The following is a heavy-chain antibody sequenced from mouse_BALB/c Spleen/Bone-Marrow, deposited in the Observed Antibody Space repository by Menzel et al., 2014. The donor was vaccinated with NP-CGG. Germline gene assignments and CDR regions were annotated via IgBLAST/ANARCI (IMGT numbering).Heavy chain of an antibody. D-gene: IGHD2-4*01. CDR2: IHPSDSET. CDR3: ASDDYDGSWFAY. Sequence: QVQLQQSGAELVRPGASVKLSCKASGYSFTNYWMNWMKQRPGQGLEWIGMIHPSDSETRLNQKFKDKATLTVDKSSSIAYMQLSSPTSEDSAVYYCASDDYDGSWFAYWGQGTLVTVSA. V-gene: IGHV1-74*01. J-gene: IGHJ3*01. CDR1: GYSFTNYW.